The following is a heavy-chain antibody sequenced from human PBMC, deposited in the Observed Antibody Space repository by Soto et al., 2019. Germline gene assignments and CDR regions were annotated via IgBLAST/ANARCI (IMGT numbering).Heavy chain of an antibody. CDR1: GVSFSSYA. CDR3: AKDLLKWLGGSGPFDN. CDR2: ISPTGGST. J-gene: IGHJ4*02. D-gene: IGHD6-19*01. Sequence: VQLLESGVGLVHPGGSLRLSCATSGVSFSSYAMNWLRQAPGKGLELVSTISPTGGSTYYADSGTGRFTISRDDSKNTLYLHMNSLRAEDTAPYYCAKDLLKWLGGSGPFDNWGPGTLVTVSS. V-gene: IGHV3-23*01.